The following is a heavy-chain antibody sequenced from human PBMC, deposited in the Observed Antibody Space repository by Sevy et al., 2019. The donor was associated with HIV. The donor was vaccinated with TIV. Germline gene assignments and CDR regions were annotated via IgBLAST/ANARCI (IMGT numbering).Heavy chain of an antibody. J-gene: IGHJ6*03. D-gene: IGHD3-10*01. CDR1: GFTFSSYS. V-gene: IGHV3-48*02. CDR2: ISSSSSTI. CDR3: ARGSAGDPDYYYYYYMDV. Sequence: GGSLRLSCVASGFTFSSYSMNWVRQAPGKGLEWVSYISSSSSTIYYADSVKGRFTISRDNAKNSLYLQMNSLRDEDTAVYYCARGSAGDPDYYYYYYMDVWGKGTTVTVSS.